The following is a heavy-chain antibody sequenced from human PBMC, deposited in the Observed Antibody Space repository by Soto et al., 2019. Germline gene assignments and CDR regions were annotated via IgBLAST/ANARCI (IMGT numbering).Heavy chain of an antibody. Sequence: SETLSLTCSVSGGSISSGPYSWGWIRQPPGKGLEWIGTFHYSGRTYYSPSLESRVTISVDTSKNQFSLKVSSVTAADTAVFYRARLAGYCSGTSCYGYYGMDVWGQGTTVTVS. CDR1: GGSISSGPYS. D-gene: IGHD2-2*01. CDR2: FHYSGRT. J-gene: IGHJ6*02. CDR3: ARLAGYCSGTSCYGYYGMDV. V-gene: IGHV4-39*01.